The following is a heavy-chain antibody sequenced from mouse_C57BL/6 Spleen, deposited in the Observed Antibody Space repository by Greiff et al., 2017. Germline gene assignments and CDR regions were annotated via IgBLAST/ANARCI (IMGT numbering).Heavy chain of an antibody. J-gene: IGHJ3*01. CDR1: GYAFSSSW. CDR3: ARERTNPWFAY. V-gene: IGHV1-82*01. Sequence: QVQLKQSGPELVKPGASVKISCKASGYAFSSSWMNWVKQRPGKGLEWIGRIYPGDGDTNYNGKFKGKATLTADKSSSTAYMQPSSLTSEDSAVYFCARERTNPWFAYWGQGTLVTVSA. D-gene: IGHD3-3*01. CDR2: IYPGDGDT.